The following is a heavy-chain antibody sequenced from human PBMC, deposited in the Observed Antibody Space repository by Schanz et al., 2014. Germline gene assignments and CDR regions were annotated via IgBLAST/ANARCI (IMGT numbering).Heavy chain of an antibody. CDR1: GFTFSDHW. CDR2: IKGDSSEK. D-gene: IGHD5-12*01. V-gene: IGHV3-7*03. CDR3: ARDPNSVNEIDC. Sequence: VQLVESGGALVQPGGSLRLSCSASGFTFSDHWMSWVRQPPGKGLEWVANIKGDSSEKNYVDSVKGRFTLSRDNAKKTMDLQMNSLRVEDTAVYYCARDPNSVNEIDCWGQGTLVTVSS. J-gene: IGHJ4*02.